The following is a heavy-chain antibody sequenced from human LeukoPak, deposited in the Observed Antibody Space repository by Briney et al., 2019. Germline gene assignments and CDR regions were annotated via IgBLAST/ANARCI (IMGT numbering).Heavy chain of an antibody. V-gene: IGHV1-2*06. Sequence: ASVKVSCKASGYTFTGYYTHWVRQAPGQGLEWMGRINPNSGGTNYAQKFQGRVTMTRDTSISTAYMELSRLSSDDTAVYYCAKRSGSYYHEAFDIWGQGTMVTVSS. CDR2: INPNSGGT. CDR1: GYTFTGYY. J-gene: IGHJ3*02. D-gene: IGHD3-10*01. CDR3: AKRSGSYYHEAFDI.